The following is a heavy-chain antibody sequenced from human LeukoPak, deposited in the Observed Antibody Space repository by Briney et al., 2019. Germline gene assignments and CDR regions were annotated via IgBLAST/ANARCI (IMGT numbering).Heavy chain of an antibody. D-gene: IGHD5-12*01. CDR2: IYSVGST. CDR1: GFTVSINY. V-gene: IGHV3-66*01. CDR3: AGSGDIVATKSFDY. Sequence: GGSLRLSCAASGFTVSINYMSWVRQAPGKGLEWVSVIYSVGSTFYADSVKGRFTISRDSSKNTLYLQMNNLRAEDTAVYYCAGSGDIVATKSFDYWGQGTLVTVSS. J-gene: IGHJ4*02.